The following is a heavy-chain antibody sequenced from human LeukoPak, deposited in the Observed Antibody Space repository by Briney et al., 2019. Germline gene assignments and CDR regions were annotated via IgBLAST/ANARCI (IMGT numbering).Heavy chain of an antibody. Sequence: ASVKVSCKASGYTFTGYYMHWVRQAPGQGLEWMGWINPNSGGTNYAQKFQGRVTMTRDTSISTAYMELSRLRSDDTAVYYCARVIRGIVGCWGYWGQGTLVTVSS. D-gene: IGHD1-26*01. V-gene: IGHV1-2*02. J-gene: IGHJ4*02. CDR1: GYTFTGYY. CDR3: ARVIRGIVGCWGY. CDR2: INPNSGGT.